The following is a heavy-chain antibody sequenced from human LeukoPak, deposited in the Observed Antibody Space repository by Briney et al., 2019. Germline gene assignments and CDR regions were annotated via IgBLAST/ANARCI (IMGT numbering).Heavy chain of an antibody. CDR1: GYTFTSYY. J-gene: IGHJ6*03. V-gene: IGHV1-8*01. CDR2: INPNSGNT. Sequence: AAVKVSFKASGYTFTSYYINWVRQSTRQGLEWMGWINPNSGNTDYSHKFQGRVTMTRTTSISTAYMEMSSSRSEATAVYSCARAPIVVVPAYSYYSYMDVWGQGPPVTVSS. D-gene: IGHD2-2*01. CDR3: ARAPIVVVPAYSYYSYMDV.